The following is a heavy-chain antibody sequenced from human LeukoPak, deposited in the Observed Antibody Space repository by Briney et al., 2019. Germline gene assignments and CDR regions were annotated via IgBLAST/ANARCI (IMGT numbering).Heavy chain of an antibody. D-gene: IGHD3-22*01. CDR1: GFTFNNYA. Sequence: GGSLRLSCAASGFTFNNYAMSWVRQAPGKGLEWVSGISGSGGSTYYADSVKGRFTISRDNSKNTLYLQMTSLRAEDTAVYYCAKDQVWIVVGSFDYWGQGTLVTVSS. CDR3: AKDQVWIVVGSFDY. CDR2: ISGSGGST. J-gene: IGHJ4*02. V-gene: IGHV3-23*01.